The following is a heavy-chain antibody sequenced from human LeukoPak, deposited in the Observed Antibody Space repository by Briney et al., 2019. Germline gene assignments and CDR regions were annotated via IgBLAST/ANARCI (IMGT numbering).Heavy chain of an antibody. D-gene: IGHD3-9*01. CDR1: GFTFSSYG. J-gene: IGHJ4*02. CDR3: ARDSFYYDILTGYYKLTYYFDY. V-gene: IGHV3-33*01. Sequence: HPGGSLRLSCAASGFTFSSYGMHWVRQAPGKGLEWVAVIWYDGSNKYYADSVKGRFTISRDNSKNTLYLQMISLRAEDTAVYYCARDSFYYDILTGYYKLTYYFDYWGQGTLVTVSS. CDR2: IWYDGSNK.